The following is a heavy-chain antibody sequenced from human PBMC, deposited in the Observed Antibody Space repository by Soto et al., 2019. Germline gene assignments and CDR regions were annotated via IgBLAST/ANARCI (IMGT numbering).Heavy chain of an antibody. D-gene: IGHD3-10*01. V-gene: IGHV1-18*01. CDR1: GYTFTSYG. CDR3: ARDTSRGEYDY. CDR2: INVYNGNT. Sequence: QVKLVQSGAEVKKPGASVKVSCKASGYTFTSYGISWVRQAPGQGLEWMGWINVYNGNTNYAQKLQGRITMTTDTSTITAYLDRRRLRAVDTAVYFCARDTSRGEYDYWGQGTLVTVSS. J-gene: IGHJ4*02.